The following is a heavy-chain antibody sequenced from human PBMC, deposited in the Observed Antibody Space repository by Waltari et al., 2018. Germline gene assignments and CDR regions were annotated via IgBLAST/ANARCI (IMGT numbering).Heavy chain of an antibody. V-gene: IGHV3-48*03. D-gene: IGHD4-17*01. CDR1: GFIFSNYE. CDR3: ARRDDYGDDPFWT. J-gene: IGHJ5*02. Sequence: EEHLVESGGGLVQPGGSLRLSCAASGFIFSNYEMNWIRQAPGKGLGWGSDIRGSGSTSYYADSAKGRFTISRDNAKNSLYLQMNSLRAEDTAVYYCARRDDYGDDPFWTWGQGTLVTVSS. CDR2: IRGSGSTS.